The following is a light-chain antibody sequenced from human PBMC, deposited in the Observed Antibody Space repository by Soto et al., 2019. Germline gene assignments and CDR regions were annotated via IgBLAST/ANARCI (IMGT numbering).Light chain of an antibody. CDR1: SSVVGGYNY. CDR2: DVS. CDR3: CSYAGTYNYWV. J-gene: IGLJ3*02. V-gene: IGLV2-11*01. Sequence: QSALTQPRSVSGSPGQSVTISCTGTSSVVGGYNYVSWYQQYSGKAPKVIIFDVSRRPSGVPDRFSGSKSGNTASLTISGLQAEDDADYYCCSYAGTYNYWVFGGGTKLTVL.